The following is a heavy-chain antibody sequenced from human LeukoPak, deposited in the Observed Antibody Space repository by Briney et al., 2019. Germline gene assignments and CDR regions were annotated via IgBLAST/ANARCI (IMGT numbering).Heavy chain of an antibody. J-gene: IGHJ4*02. CDR3: ARDQYYDVSTYYEIDY. D-gene: IGHD3-22*01. CDR2: ASYSGNT. CDR1: GYSISSGYY. V-gene: IGHV4-38-2*02. Sequence: SETLSLTCTVSGYSISSGYYWGWIRQPPGKGLEWIGSASYSGNTYYNPSLKSRVTILVDTSKNQFSLKMTSVTAADTAVYYCARDQYYDVSTYYEIDYWGQGTLVTVSS.